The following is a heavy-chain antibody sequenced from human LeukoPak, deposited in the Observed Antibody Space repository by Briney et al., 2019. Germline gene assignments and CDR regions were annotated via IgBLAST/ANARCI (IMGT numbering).Heavy chain of an antibody. V-gene: IGHV3-48*04. J-gene: IGHJ4*02. CDR1: GFTFSSYW. D-gene: IGHD1-26*01. CDR2: IRSRSGSSI. Sequence: GGSLRLSCAASGFTFSSYWMHWVRQAPGKGLEWVSYIRSRSGSSIYYGDSVKGRFTISRDNAKNSLYLQMNSLRGEDTAVYYCARVGYSGSPGDYWGQGTLVTVSS. CDR3: ARVGYSGSPGDY.